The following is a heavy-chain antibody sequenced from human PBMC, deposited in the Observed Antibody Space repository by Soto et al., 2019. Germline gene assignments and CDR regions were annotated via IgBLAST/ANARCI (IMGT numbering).Heavy chain of an antibody. J-gene: IGHJ6*03. V-gene: IGHV4-34*01. CDR1: GGSFSGYY. D-gene: IGHD2-2*01. CDR3: AREGYCTSTSCYYHYYYYMDV. Sequence: QVQLQQWGAGLLKPSETLSLTCAVYGGSFSGYYWSWIRQPPGKGLEWIGEINHSGGTNYNPSLKRRVTISLDTSKNQFSLSLSSVTAADTAVYYCAREGYCTSTSCYYHYYYYMDVWGKGTTVTVSS. CDR2: INHSGGT.